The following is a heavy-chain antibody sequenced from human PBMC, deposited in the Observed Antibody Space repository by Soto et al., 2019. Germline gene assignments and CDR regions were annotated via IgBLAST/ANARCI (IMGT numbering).Heavy chain of an antibody. V-gene: IGHV1-69*02. Sequence: QVQLVQSGAEVKKPGSSVKVSCKASGGTFSSYTISWVRQAPGQGLEWMGRIIPILGIANYAQKFQGIVTITADKSTSTAYMELSSLRSEDTAVYYCASGGRDWNFDYWGQGTLVTVSS. CDR3: ASGGRDWNFDY. D-gene: IGHD2-21*02. CDR2: IIPILGIA. J-gene: IGHJ4*02. CDR1: GGTFSSYT.